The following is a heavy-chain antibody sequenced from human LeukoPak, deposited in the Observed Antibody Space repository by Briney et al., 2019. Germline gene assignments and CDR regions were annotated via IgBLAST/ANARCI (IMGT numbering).Heavy chain of an antibody. CDR2: ISAYNGNT. CDR1: GYTFTSYG. CDR3: ARAFSVYSSGWYYKQYDAFDI. V-gene: IGHV1-18*01. J-gene: IGHJ3*02. Sequence: ASVKVSCKASGYTFTSYGISWVRQAPGQGLEWMGWISAYNGNTNYAQKFQGRVTMTRDTSISTAYMELSGLRSDDTAVYYCARAFSVYSSGWYYKQYDAFDIWGQGTMVTVSS. D-gene: IGHD6-19*01.